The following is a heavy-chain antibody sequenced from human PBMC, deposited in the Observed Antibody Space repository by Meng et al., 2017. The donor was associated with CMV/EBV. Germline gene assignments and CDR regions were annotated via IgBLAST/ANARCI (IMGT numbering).Heavy chain of an antibody. Sequence: GESLKISCAASGFTFSSYSMNWVRQAPGKGLEWVSSIRSSSSYIYYGDSVKGRFTISRDNAKTSQYLQMNSLRAEDTAVYYCARDEYDFWSGKNWRWDYYYYGMDVWGQGTTVTVSS. J-gene: IGHJ6*02. CDR2: IRSSSSYI. CDR1: GFTFSSYS. D-gene: IGHD3-3*01. CDR3: ARDEYDFWSGKNWRWDYYYYGMDV. V-gene: IGHV3-21*01.